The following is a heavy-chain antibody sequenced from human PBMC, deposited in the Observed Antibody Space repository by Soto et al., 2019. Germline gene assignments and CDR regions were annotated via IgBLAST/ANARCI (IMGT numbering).Heavy chain of an antibody. Sequence: EVQLVESGGGLVQPGGSLRLSCAASGFTFSSYSMNWVRQAPGKGLEWVSYISSSSSTIYYADSVKGRFTISRDNAKNSLYLQMNSLRDEDTAEYYWARQAVGAIEYYFDYWGQGTLVTVSS. CDR3: ARQAVGAIEYYFDY. V-gene: IGHV3-48*02. J-gene: IGHJ4*02. CDR1: GFTFSSYS. D-gene: IGHD1-26*01. CDR2: ISSSSSTI.